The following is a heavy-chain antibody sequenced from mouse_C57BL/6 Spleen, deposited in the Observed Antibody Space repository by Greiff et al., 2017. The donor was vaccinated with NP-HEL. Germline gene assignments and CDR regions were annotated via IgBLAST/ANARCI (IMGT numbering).Heavy chain of an antibody. V-gene: IGHV1-80*01. CDR3: ARYRPYGSSYGGAMDY. CDR1: GYAFSSYW. Sequence: QVQLQQSGAELVKPGASVKISCKASGYAFSSYWMNWVKQRPGKGLEWIGLIYPGDGDTNYNGKFKGKATLTADKSSSTAYMQLSSLTSEDSAVYFCARYRPYGSSYGGAMDYWGQGTSVTVSS. J-gene: IGHJ4*01. D-gene: IGHD1-1*01. CDR2: IYPGDGDT.